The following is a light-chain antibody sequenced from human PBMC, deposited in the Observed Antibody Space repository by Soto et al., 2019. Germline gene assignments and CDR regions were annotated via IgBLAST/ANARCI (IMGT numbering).Light chain of an antibody. CDR2: GAS. J-gene: IGKJ1*01. CDR1: QSVSNN. CDR3: QQYNNWPRT. V-gene: IGKV3-15*01. Sequence: EIVMTQSPATLSVSPGERATLSCRASQSVSNNLAWYQQKPGQAPRLLIYGASTRATGIPARFSGSGSGTEFTPTISSLLSEDFAVYYGQQYNNWPRTFGQGTKVEIK.